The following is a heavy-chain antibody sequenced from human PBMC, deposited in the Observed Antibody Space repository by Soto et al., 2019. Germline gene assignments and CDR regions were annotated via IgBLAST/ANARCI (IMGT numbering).Heavy chain of an antibody. J-gene: IGHJ4*02. CDR3: VKGGYSSSRYLDY. CDR1: GFTFSSYA. Sequence: EVQLVESGGGLVQPGGSLRLSCSASGFTFSSYAMHWVRQAPGKGLEYVSAISSNGGSTYYADSVKGRFTISRDNSKNTLYLQMSSLRAEDTAVYYCVKGGYSSSRYLDYWGQGTLVTVSS. V-gene: IGHV3-64D*06. D-gene: IGHD6-13*01. CDR2: ISSNGGST.